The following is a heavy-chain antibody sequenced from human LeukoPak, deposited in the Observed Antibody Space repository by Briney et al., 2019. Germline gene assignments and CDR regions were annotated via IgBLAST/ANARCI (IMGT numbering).Heavy chain of an antibody. CDR2: IKADGSEK. Sequence: PGGSLRLSCAASGFTFTDYLMTWVGQAPGKGLEWVADIKADGSEKYYVDSVKGRFTILRDNAKNSLYLQINSLRAEDTAVYYCAKNGDRGAFCSGGTCYPYYYYYMDVWGKGTTVTISS. CDR1: GFTFTDYL. J-gene: IGHJ6*03. D-gene: IGHD2-15*01. CDR3: AKNGDRGAFCSGGTCYPYYYYYMDV. V-gene: IGHV3-7*03.